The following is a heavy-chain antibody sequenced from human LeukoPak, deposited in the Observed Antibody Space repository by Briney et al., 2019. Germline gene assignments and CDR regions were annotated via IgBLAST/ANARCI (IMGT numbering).Heavy chain of an antibody. CDR2: IYYSGST. D-gene: IGHD2-8*01. CDR1: GGSISSGGYY. J-gene: IGHJ6*03. V-gene: IGHV4-31*03. Sequence: PSETLSLTCTVSGGSISSGGYYWSWIRQHPGQGLEWIGYIYYSGSTYYNPSLKSRVTISVDTSKNQFSLKLSSVTAADTAVYYCARDRLYAGVSCYYIDVWGKRTTVTVSS. CDR3: ARDRLYAGVSCYYIDV.